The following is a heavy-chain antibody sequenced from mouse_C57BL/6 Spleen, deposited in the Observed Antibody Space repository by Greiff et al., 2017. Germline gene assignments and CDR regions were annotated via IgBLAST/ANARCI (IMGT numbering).Heavy chain of an antibody. V-gene: IGHV1-74*01. CDR2: IHPSDSDT. J-gene: IGHJ3*01. D-gene: IGHD1-1*01. CDR1: GYTFTSYW. Sequence: QVQLQQPGAELVKPGASVKVSCKASGYTFTSYWMHWVKQRPGQGLEWIGRIHPSDSDTNYNQKFKGKATLTVDKSSSTSYMQLSSLTSEASAVYYFATFYGSSLFAYWGQGTLVTVSA. CDR3: ATFYGSSLFAY.